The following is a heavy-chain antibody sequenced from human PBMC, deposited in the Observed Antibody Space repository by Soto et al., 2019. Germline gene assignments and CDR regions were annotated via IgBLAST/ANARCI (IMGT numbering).Heavy chain of an antibody. J-gene: IGHJ5*02. V-gene: IGHV1-69*19. CDR1: GGTFSSYA. CDR3: ARDRGIVVVPAAIDGWFDP. CDR2: IIPIFGTA. Sequence: QVQLVQSGAEVKKPGSSVKVSCKASGGTFSSYAISWVRQAPGQGLEWMGGIIPIFGTANYAQKFQGRVTITADESTSTAYIELSSLRSDDTAVYYCARDRGIVVVPAAIDGWFDPRGQGTLVTVSS. D-gene: IGHD2-2*01.